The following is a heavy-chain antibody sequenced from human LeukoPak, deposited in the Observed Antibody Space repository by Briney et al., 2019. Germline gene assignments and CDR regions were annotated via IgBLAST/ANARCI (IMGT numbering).Heavy chain of an antibody. J-gene: IGHJ4*02. D-gene: IGHD1-26*01. Sequence: GGSLRLSCAASGFTFSSYSMNWVRQAPGKGLEWVSSISSSSSYIYYADSVKGRFTISRDNAKNSLYLQMNSLRAEDTAVYYCARGSIVGATRTFDYWGQGTLVTVSS. CDR1: GFTFSSYS. CDR2: ISSSSSYI. CDR3: ARGSIVGATRTFDY. V-gene: IGHV3-21*01.